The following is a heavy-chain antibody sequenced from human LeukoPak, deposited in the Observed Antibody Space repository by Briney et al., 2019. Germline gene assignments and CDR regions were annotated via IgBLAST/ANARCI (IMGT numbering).Heavy chain of an antibody. D-gene: IGHD6-6*01. CDR3: AKDRSGGSPYYFDY. CDR2: ISGSDAGT. J-gene: IGHJ4*02. V-gene: IGHV3-23*01. CDR1: GFTFSRYA. Sequence: GGSLRLSCSASGFTFSRYAMSWVRQAPGKRLEWVSAISGSDAGTYYANPVTGRFTISRDNSKNTLYLQMDSLRAEDTAAYYCAKDRSGGSPYYFDYWGQGTLVTVSS.